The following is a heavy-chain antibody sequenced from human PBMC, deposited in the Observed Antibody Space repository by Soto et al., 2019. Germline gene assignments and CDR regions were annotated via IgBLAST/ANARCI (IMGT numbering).Heavy chain of an antibody. J-gene: IGHJ4*02. D-gene: IGHD1-26*01. V-gene: IGHV3-15*07. Sequence: EVQLVESGGGLVKPGGSLRLSCAVSGFTFDKVWMNWVRQAPGKGLEWVGRIKRKSDGGSTDYAAPVKGRFTISRDDPKNMLYLQMNSLQPEVTGMYSCTTGRDDLLYWGQGTLVTVSS. CDR2: IKRKSDGGST. CDR3: TTGRDDLLY. CDR1: GFTFDKVW.